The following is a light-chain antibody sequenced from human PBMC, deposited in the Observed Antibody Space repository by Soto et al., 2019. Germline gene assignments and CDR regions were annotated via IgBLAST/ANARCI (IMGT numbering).Light chain of an antibody. V-gene: IGLV2-8*01. CDR2: EVS. CDR1: NSNIGAGYD. J-gene: IGLJ1*01. Sequence: QSVLTQPPSVSGAPGQRVTISCTGSNSNIGAGYDVHWYQQHPGKAPKLMIYEVSKRPSGVPDRFSGSKSGNTASLTVSGLQAEDEADYYCSSYAGSNNFGVFGTGTKVTVL. CDR3: SSYAGSNNFGV.